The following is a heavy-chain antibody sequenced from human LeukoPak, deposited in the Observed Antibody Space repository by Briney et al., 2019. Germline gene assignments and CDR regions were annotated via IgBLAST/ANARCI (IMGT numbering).Heavy chain of an antibody. CDR3: AKGAGECSGGSCYGVD. J-gene: IGHJ4*02. Sequence: GGSLRLSCAASGFTFSSYGMHWVRQAPGKGLEWVAVISYDGTKKYYGDSVKGRFTISRDNSKNTVFLQMNSLRAEDTAVYYCAKGAGECSGGSCYGVDWGQGTLVTVSS. CDR2: ISYDGTKK. CDR1: GFTFSSYG. V-gene: IGHV3-30*18. D-gene: IGHD2-15*01.